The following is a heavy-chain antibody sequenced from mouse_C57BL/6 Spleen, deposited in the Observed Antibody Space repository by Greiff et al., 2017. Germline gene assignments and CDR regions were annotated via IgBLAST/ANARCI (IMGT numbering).Heavy chain of an antibody. J-gene: IGHJ4*01. Sequence: DVKLVESGPGLVKPSQSLSLTCSVTGYSITSGYYWNWIRQFPGNKLEWMGYISYDGSNNYNPSLKNRISITRDTSKNQFFLKLNSVTTEDTATYYCARVGSSVGYAMDYWGQGTSVTVSS. CDR2: ISYDGSN. CDR1: GYSITSGYY. CDR3: ARVGSSVGYAMDY. D-gene: IGHD1-1*01. V-gene: IGHV3-6*01.